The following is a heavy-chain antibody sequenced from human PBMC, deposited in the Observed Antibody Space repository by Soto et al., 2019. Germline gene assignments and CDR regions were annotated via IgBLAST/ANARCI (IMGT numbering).Heavy chain of an antibody. Sequence: GGSLRLSCAASGFSFSSFGMHWVRQAPDKGLEWVANIWYDGRNKYFADSVKGRFTISRDDSKNTFYLQMNSLRAEDTAVYYCARGGKNSYGMDVWGQGTTVTVSS. D-gene: IGHD3-16*01. J-gene: IGHJ6*02. V-gene: IGHV3-33*01. CDR3: ARGGKNSYGMDV. CDR2: IWYDGRNK. CDR1: GFSFSSFG.